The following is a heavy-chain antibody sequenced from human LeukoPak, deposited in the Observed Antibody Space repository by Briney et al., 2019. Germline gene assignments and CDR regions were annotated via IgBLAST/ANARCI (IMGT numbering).Heavy chain of an antibody. CDR3: ARVLRPMASQYYFDY. J-gene: IGHJ4*02. V-gene: IGHV4-59*01. CDR2: IYYSGTT. Sequence: SETLSLTCTVSGASINTYYWSWLRQPPGKGLEWSGYIYYSGTTSYTPSLKTRVTISIDTSKNQFSLKLSSVTAADTAVYYCARVLRPMASQYYFDYWGQGTLVTVSS. CDR1: GASINTYY. D-gene: IGHD3-10*01.